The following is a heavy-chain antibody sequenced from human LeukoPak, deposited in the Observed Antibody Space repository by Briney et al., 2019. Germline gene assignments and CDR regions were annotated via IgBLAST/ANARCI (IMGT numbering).Heavy chain of an antibody. D-gene: IGHD6-19*01. CDR3: ARPPEGNSGRWYFDL. Sequence: GGSLRLSCAASGFTFSNYGMHWVRQAPGKGLEWVALISYDGSNKYFADSVKGRFTISRDNAKNTLCLQMNSLRAEDTAVYYCARPPEGNSGRWYFDLWGRGTLVTVSS. J-gene: IGHJ2*01. CDR2: ISYDGSNK. CDR1: GFTFSNYG. V-gene: IGHV3-30*03.